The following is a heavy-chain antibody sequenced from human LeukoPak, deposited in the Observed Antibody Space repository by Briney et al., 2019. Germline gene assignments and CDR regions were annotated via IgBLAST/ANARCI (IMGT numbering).Heavy chain of an antibody. J-gene: IGHJ5*02. CDR3: ARVVFGRWFDP. CDR1: GGSISSYY. Sequence: SETLSLTCTVSGGSISSYYWSWIRQPPGKGLEWIGYIYYSGSTNYNPSLKSRVTISVDTSKTQFSLKLSSVTAADTAVYYCARVVFGRWFDPWGQGTLVTVSS. D-gene: IGHD3/OR15-3a*01. V-gene: IGHV4-59*01. CDR2: IYYSGST.